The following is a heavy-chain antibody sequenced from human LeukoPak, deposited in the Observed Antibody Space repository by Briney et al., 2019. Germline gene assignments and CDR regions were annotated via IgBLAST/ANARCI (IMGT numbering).Heavy chain of an antibody. D-gene: IGHD3-3*01. CDR2: IKQDGSEK. Sequence: GGSLRLSCAASGFTFSSYWMSWVRQAPGKELEWVANIKQDGSEKYYVDSVKGRFTISRDNAKNSLYLQMNSLRAEDTAVYYCAREGSYYDFWSGYYMVDYWGQGTLVTVSS. J-gene: IGHJ4*02. CDR1: GFTFSSYW. CDR3: AREGSYYDFWSGYYMVDY. V-gene: IGHV3-7*01.